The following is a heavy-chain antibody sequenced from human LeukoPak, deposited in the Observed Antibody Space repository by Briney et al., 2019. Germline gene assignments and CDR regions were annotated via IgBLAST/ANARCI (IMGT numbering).Heavy chain of an antibody. D-gene: IGHD6-19*01. J-gene: IGHJ6*02. CDR1: GFTFNSYW. CDR3: ARAAVAAPGDV. V-gene: IGHV3-7*04. CDR2: IKPDGSEK. Sequence: GGSLRLSCAVSGFTFNSYWMAWVRQAPGRQLDWVANIKPDGSEKYYVDSLKGRFTISRDNAENSLYLQMNSLKAEDTAVYYCARAAVAAPGDVWGQGTTVTVSS.